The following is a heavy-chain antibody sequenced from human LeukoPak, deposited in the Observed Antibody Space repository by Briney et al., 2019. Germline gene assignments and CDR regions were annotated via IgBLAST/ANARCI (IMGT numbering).Heavy chain of an antibody. D-gene: IGHD4-17*01. Sequence: SGTLSLTCGVSGGSISTSHWWSWVRQAPGKGLEWIGEIYHSGSTNYNPSPKSRVTISVDKSQNQFSLKVKSVTAADTAVYYCARKEYGDPSRAFHIWGQGTVVTVSS. CDR1: GGSISTSHW. CDR3: ARKEYGDPSRAFHI. CDR2: IYHSGST. J-gene: IGHJ3*02. V-gene: IGHV4-4*02.